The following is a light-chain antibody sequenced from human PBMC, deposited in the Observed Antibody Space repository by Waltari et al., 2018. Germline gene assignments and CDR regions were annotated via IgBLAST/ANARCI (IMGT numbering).Light chain of an antibody. V-gene: IGKV4-1*01. Sequence: DIVMTQSPASLAVSLGETGPINCKSSQSVLYSSNNKNYLAWYQQKPGQPPKLLIYWASTRESGVPDRFSGSGSGTDFTLTISSLQAEDVAVYYCHQHYSTLTWTFGQGTKVEIK. CDR2: WAS. CDR1: QSVLYSSNNKNY. J-gene: IGKJ1*01. CDR3: HQHYSTLTWT.